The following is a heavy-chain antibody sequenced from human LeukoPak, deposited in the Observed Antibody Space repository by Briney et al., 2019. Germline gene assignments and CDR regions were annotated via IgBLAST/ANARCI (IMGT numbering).Heavy chain of an antibody. J-gene: IGHJ4*02. Sequence: GGSLRLSCAASGFTFSSYSMNWVRQAPGKGLEWVSYISSSSSTIYYADSAKGRFTISRDNSKNTLYLQMNSLRAEDTAVYYCAKDPRRYCSSTSCYTSYFDYWGQGTLVTVSS. V-gene: IGHV3-48*01. D-gene: IGHD2-2*02. CDR2: ISSSSSTI. CDR1: GFTFSSYS. CDR3: AKDPRRYCSSTSCYTSYFDY.